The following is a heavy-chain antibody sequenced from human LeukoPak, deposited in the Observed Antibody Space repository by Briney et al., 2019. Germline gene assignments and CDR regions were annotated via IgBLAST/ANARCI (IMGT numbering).Heavy chain of an antibody. CDR3: ARVRYCSSTSCNDAFDI. CDR2: INTDGSST. D-gene: IGHD2-2*01. Sequence: GGSLRLSSAASGFTFSSYWMHWVRQAPGKGLVWVSRINTDGSSTSYADSVKGRFTISRDNAKNTLYLQMNSLRAEDTAVYYCARVRYCSSTSCNDAFDIWGQGTMVTVSS. J-gene: IGHJ3*02. CDR1: GFTFSSYW. V-gene: IGHV3-74*01.